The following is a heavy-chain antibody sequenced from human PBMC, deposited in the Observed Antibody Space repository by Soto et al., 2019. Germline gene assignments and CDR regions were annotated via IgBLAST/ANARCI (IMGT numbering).Heavy chain of an antibody. V-gene: IGHV4-4*02. CDR1: GGSISSSNW. Sequence: SETLSLTCAVSGGSISSSNWWSWVRQPPGKGLEWIGEIYHSGSTNYNPSLKSRVTISVDKSKNQFSLKMSSVTAADTAVYYCAGSSWYQVFDYWGQGTLVTVSS. CDR3: AGSSWYQVFDY. D-gene: IGHD6-13*01. J-gene: IGHJ4*02. CDR2: IYHSGST.